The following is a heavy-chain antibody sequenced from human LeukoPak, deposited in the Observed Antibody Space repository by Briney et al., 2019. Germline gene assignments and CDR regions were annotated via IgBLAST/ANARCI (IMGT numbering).Heavy chain of an antibody. V-gene: IGHV3-33*01. D-gene: IGHD3-22*01. CDR3: ARDVYYYDSSGGLDY. CDR2: IWYDGSNK. CDR1: GFTFSSYG. J-gene: IGHJ4*02. Sequence: GGSLRLSCAASGFTFSSYGMHWVRQAPGKGLEWVAVIWYDGSNKYYADSVKGRFTISRDNSKNTLYLQMNSLRAEDTAVYYCARDVYYYDSSGGLDYWGQGTLVTVSS.